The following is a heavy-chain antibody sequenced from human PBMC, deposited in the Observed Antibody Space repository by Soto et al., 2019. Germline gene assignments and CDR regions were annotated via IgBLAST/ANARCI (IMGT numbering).Heavy chain of an antibody. CDR1: GFTFSSYG. J-gene: IGHJ4*02. D-gene: IGHD1-26*01. CDR2: ISYDGSNK. V-gene: IGHV3-30*18. CDR3: AKCQRIHSGSAKPLDY. Sequence: QVQLVESGGGVVQPGRSLRLSCAASGFTFSSYGMHWVRQAPGKGLEWVAVISYDGSNKYYADSVNGRFTISRDNSKNTLYLQMNSLRAEDTAMYYCAKCQRIHSGSAKPLDYWGQGTLVTVSS.